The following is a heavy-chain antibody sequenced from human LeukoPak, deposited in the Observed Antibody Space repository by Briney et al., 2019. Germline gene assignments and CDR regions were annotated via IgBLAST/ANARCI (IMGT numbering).Heavy chain of an antibody. CDR1: GFTFSSYS. CDR2: ISSSSSYI. D-gene: IGHD6-25*01. J-gene: IGHJ3*02. Sequence: GGSLSLSCAASGFTFSSYSMNWVRQAPGKGLEWVSSISSSSSYIYYADSVKGRFTISRDNAKNSLYLQMNSLRAEDTAVYYCARDRSSSDGFDAFDIWGQGTMVTVSS. V-gene: IGHV3-21*01. CDR3: ARDRSSSDGFDAFDI.